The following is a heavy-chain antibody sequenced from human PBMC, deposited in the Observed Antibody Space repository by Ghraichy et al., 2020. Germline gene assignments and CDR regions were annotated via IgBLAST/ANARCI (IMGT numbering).Heavy chain of an antibody. Sequence: GGSLRLSCAASGFTFSSYWMSWVRQAPGKGLEWVANIKQDGSEKYYVDSVKGRFTISRDNAKNSLYLQMNSLRAEDMAVYYCARVGYDFWSGYYTYFDYWGQGTLVTVSS. CDR1: GFTFSSYW. CDR3: ARVGYDFWSGYYTYFDY. D-gene: IGHD3-3*01. V-gene: IGHV3-7*01. CDR2: IKQDGSEK. J-gene: IGHJ4*02.